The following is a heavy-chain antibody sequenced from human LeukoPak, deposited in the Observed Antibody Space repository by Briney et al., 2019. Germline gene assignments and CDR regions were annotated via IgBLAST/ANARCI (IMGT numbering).Heavy chain of an antibody. Sequence: GGSLRLSCAASGFTFSSYAMSWVRQAPGKGLEWVLAISGSGGSTYYADSVKGRFTISRDNSKNTLYLQMNSLRAEDTAVYYCAKTPLGVVPAARFDYWGQGTLVTVSS. J-gene: IGHJ4*02. D-gene: IGHD2-2*01. CDR2: ISGSGGST. V-gene: IGHV3-23*01. CDR3: AKTPLGVVPAARFDY. CDR1: GFTFSSYA.